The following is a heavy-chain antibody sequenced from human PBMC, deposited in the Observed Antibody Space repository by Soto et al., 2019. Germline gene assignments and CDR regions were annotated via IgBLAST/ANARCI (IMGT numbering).Heavy chain of an antibody. CDR2: IRHDGSEK. Sequence: EVQLVESGGGVVQPGESLRLSCVASGFIFSSYWMTWVRQVPGKGLEWVANIRHDGSEKYYAESVKGRFTISRDNAKNSLYLQMNNLGADDTAVYYCAREGEPYSSGCRKCGALDYWGQGNLVTVSS. D-gene: IGHD6-19*01. CDR1: GFIFSSYW. V-gene: IGHV3-7*01. J-gene: IGHJ4*02. CDR3: AREGEPYSSGCRKCGALDY.